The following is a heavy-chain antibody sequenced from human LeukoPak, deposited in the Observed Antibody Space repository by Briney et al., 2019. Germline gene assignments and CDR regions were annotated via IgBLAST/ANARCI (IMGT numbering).Heavy chain of an antibody. CDR2: INHREIT. J-gene: IGHJ4*02. CDR1: GGSFSGYY. D-gene: IGHD3-9*01. V-gene: IGHV4-34*01. CDR3: ARAVTYHDVLTGYYRDYFDY. Sequence: SETLSLTCAVYGGSFSGYYWSWTRQPPGKGPEWIGEINHREITNYNPSLKSRVTISVDTSKNQFSLKLSSVTAADTAVYYCARAVTYHDVLTGYYRDYFDYWSQGILVTVSS.